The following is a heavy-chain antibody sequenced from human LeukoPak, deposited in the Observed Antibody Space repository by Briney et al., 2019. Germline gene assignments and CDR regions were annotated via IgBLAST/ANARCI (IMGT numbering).Heavy chain of an antibody. D-gene: IGHD6-13*01. CDR2: ISSSSSYI. CDR1: GFTFSSYS. CDR3: ARGSSSWYDAFDI. J-gene: IGHJ3*02. Sequence: GGSLRLSCAASGFTFSSYSMNWVRQAPGKGLEWVSSISSSSSYIYYADSVKGRFTISRDNAKNSLYLQMNSLRAEDTAVYYCARGSSSWYDAFDIWGQGTMVTVSS. V-gene: IGHV3-21*01.